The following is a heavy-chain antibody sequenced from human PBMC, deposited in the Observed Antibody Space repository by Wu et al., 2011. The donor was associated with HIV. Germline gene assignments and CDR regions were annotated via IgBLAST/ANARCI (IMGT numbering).Heavy chain of an antibody. CDR3: ARGLGGYYYGSGNLEF. CDR2: INPNSGDT. Sequence: QVQLVQSGAEVKKPGASVKVSCKASGYTFTGYYMHWVRQAPGQGLEWMGWINPNSGDTNHPQKFQGRVTMTLDTSISTAYMELSSLQSSDTAIYFCARGLGGYYYGSGNLEFWGQGTLVTVSS. D-gene: IGHD3-10*01. CDR1: GYTFTGYY. J-gene: IGHJ4*02. V-gene: IGHV1-2*02.